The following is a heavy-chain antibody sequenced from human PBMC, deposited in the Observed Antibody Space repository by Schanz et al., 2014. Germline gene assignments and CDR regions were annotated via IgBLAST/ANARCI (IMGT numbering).Heavy chain of an antibody. Sequence: QVQLVQSGAEVKKPGASVKVSCKASGYTFTSYSIHWVRQAPGRRLEWMGWINTASGNTRYSEAFQGRVTITADKSTSTASMELSSLRSEDTAVYYCARGYGDSPTDFWGQGTLVTVSS. CDR1: GYTFTSYS. J-gene: IGHJ4*02. CDR2: INTASGNT. D-gene: IGHD4-17*01. CDR3: ARGYGDSPTDF. V-gene: IGHV1-3*04.